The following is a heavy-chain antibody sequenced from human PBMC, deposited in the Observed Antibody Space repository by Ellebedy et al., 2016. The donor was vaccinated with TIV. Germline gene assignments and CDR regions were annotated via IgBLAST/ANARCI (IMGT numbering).Heavy chain of an antibody. CDR1: GDSISNYY. D-gene: IGHD3-3*01. Sequence: SETLSLTCSVSGDSISNYYWSWIRQPPGKGLEWIGYIHYSGSTNYNPSLRSRVTISIDTSKTQFSLKLRSVTAADTAVYFCARYQGYLESFNGLDPWGQGTLVTVSS. V-gene: IGHV4-59*01. CDR3: ARYQGYLESFNGLDP. CDR2: IHYSGST. J-gene: IGHJ5*02.